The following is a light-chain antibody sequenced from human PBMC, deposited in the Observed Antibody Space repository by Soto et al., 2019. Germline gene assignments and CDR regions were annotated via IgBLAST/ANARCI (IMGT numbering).Light chain of an antibody. Sequence: EIVLTQSPGTLSLSPGERATLSCRASQSVSSSYLAWYQQKLGQAPRLLIYVASSRSTGIPDRFSGSGSGTDFTLTISRLEPEDFAVYYCQQYGSSPYTFGQGTKLEIK. CDR3: QQYGSSPYT. V-gene: IGKV3-20*01. CDR2: VAS. J-gene: IGKJ2*01. CDR1: QSVSSSY.